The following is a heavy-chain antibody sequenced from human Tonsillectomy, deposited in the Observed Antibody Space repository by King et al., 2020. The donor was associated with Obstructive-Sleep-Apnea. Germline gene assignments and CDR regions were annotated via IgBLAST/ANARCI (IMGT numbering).Heavy chain of an antibody. V-gene: IGHV1-8*01. J-gene: IGHJ4*02. CDR2: MNPNSGNT. Sequence: QLVQSGAEVKKPGASVKVSCKTSGYTFTSYDINWVRQATGQGLEWMGWMNPNSGNTGYVQKFQGSVTMTRDTSISTAYMELGSLRSDDTAVYYCATSSYYFDSSGFYWNYWGQGTLVTVSS. CDR3: ATSSYYFDSSGFYWNY. CDR1: GYTFTSYD. D-gene: IGHD3-22*01.